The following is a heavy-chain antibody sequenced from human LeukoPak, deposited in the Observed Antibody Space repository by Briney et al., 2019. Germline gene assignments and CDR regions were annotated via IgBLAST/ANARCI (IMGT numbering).Heavy chain of an antibody. CDR2: IKQDGSEK. Sequence: PGGSLRLSCAASGFTFSSYWMSWVRQAPGKGLEWVANIKQDGSEKYYVDSVKGRFTISRDNAKNSLYLQMNSLRAEDTAVYYCARETYYDFWSGYSPSFDYWGQGTLVTVSS. CDR1: GFTFSSYW. J-gene: IGHJ4*02. CDR3: ARETYYDFWSGYSPSFDY. D-gene: IGHD3-3*01. V-gene: IGHV3-7*01.